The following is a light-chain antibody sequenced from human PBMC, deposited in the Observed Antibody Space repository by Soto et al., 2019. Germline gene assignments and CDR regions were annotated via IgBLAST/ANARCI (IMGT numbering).Light chain of an antibody. V-gene: IGKV1-39*01. J-gene: IGKJ2*01. CDR3: HRGYCTPHT. CDR2: AAS. CDR1: QTFGKY. Sequence: DVPMTQSPSSLAASVGDRVTIACRASQTFGKYLNRYQQKPGIAPKLLINAASSLQSAVPSRFSGSGSGTDFTLTISSQQCADFATCYCHRGYCTPHTFGHGTKLEI.